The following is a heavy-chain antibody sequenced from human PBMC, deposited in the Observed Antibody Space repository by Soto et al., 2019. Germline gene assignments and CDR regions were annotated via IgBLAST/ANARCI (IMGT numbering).Heavy chain of an antibody. V-gene: IGHV1-69*12. J-gene: IGHJ2*01. CDR3: ARGNHRWLQLWYFDL. Sequence: QVQLVQSGAEVKKPGSSVTVSCKASGGTFSSYTISWVRQAPGQGLEWMGGIIRIFGTANYAQKFQGRVTMTADESTSTAYMELSSLRSEDTAVYYCARGNHRWLQLWYFDLWGRGTLVTVSS. D-gene: IGHD5-12*01. CDR1: GGTFSSYT. CDR2: IIRIFGTA.